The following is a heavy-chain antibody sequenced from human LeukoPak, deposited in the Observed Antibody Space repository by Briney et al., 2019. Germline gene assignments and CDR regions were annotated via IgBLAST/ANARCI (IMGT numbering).Heavy chain of an antibody. Sequence: GGSLRLSCAASGFTFSSYGMHWVRQAPGKGLEWVAFIRYDGSNKYYADSVKGRFTISRDNSKNTLYLQMSSLRAEDTAVYYCAKDLYDILTGSLTPPGYWGQGTLVTVS. CDR1: GFTFSSYG. CDR2: IRYDGSNK. CDR3: AKDLYDILTGSLTPPGY. D-gene: IGHD3-9*01. V-gene: IGHV3-30*02. J-gene: IGHJ4*02.